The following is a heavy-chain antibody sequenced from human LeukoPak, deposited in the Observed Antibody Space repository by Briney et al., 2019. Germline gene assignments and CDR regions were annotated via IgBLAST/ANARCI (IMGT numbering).Heavy chain of an antibody. J-gene: IGHJ4*02. CDR1: GFTFSSQR. CDR2: ISHAGSYQ. CDR3: ARGLGENPASDTYYPYYFDF. D-gene: IGHD3-22*01. V-gene: IGHV3-30*03. Sequence: GGSLRLFCAASGFTFSSQRMHWVRQAAGKGPEGMAVISHAGSYQYYADSVRGRFIISRDNSQNTLSLQMNSLRADDTAVYFCARGLGENPASDTYYPYYFDFWGQGAQVTVSS.